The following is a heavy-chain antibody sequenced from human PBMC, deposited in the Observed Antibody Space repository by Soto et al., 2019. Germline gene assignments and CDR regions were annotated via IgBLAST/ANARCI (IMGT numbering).Heavy chain of an antibody. CDR3: ARESSWDYGDYEVFDY. J-gene: IGHJ4*02. V-gene: IGHV3-33*01. D-gene: IGHD4-17*01. CDR2: IWYDGSNK. Sequence: QVQLVESGGGVVQPGRSLRLSCAASGFTFSSYGMHWVRQAPGKGLEWVAVIWYDGSNKYYADSVKGRFTISRDNSKNTLYLKMNSLRAEDTAVYYCARESSWDYGDYEVFDYWGQGTLVTVSS. CDR1: GFTFSSYG.